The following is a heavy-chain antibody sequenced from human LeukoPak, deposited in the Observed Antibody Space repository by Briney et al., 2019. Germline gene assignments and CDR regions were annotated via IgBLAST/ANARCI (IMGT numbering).Heavy chain of an antibody. CDR2: IYPGDSDT. D-gene: IGHD1-26*01. Sequence: GESLKISCKGSGYSFTNYWIAWVRQMPGKGLEWMGIIYPGDSDTRYSPSFQGQVTISADKSISTAYLQWSSLKAPDTAMYYCARPKRSGTNDAFDIWGQGTMVTVSS. J-gene: IGHJ3*02. V-gene: IGHV5-51*01. CDR1: GYSFTNYW. CDR3: ARPKRSGTNDAFDI.